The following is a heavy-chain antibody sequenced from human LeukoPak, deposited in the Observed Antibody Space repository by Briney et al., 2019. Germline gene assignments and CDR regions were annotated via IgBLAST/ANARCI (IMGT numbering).Heavy chain of an antibody. CDR3: AKDRSRRYDSSGYYYYYGMDV. V-gene: IGHV3-9*01. CDR1: GFTFDDYA. D-gene: IGHD3-22*01. CDR2: ISWNSGSI. J-gene: IGHJ6*02. Sequence: GGFLRLSCAASGFTFDDYAMHWVRQAPGKGLEWVSGISWNSGSIGYADSVKGRFTISRDNAKNSLYLQMNSLRAEDTALYYCAKDRSRRYDSSGYYYYYGMDVWGQGTTVTVSS.